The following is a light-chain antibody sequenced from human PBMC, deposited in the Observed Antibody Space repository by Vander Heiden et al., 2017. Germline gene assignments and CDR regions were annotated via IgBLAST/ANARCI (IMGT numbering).Light chain of an antibody. CDR2: WAS. Sequence: DIVLTQPPDSLAVSLGERATINCKCSQSVLYSSKNKNDLAWYQQKGGQPPKLLIYWASTRETGVPDRFSGSGSGTDFTLTISSLQAEDVAVYYCQQYDSNPYTFGPGTKLEIK. CDR3: QQYDSNPYT. J-gene: IGKJ2*01. CDR1: QSVLYSSKNKND. V-gene: IGKV4-1*01.